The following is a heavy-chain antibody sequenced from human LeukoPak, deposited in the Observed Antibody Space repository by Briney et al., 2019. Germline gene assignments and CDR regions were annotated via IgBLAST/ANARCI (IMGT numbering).Heavy chain of an antibody. D-gene: IGHD1-1*01. CDR3: ARSFWNDLEYYYTGLDA. V-gene: IGHV3-23*01. Sequence: GGSLRLSCAGSGFTFSSYEMTWVRQAPGKGLEWVSAISGSGDSTYSADSVKGPFTISRDNSKNTLHLQMNSMRDEDTAVYYCARSFWNDLEYYYTGLDAWGQGTTVTVSS. CDR1: GFTFSSYE. CDR2: ISGSGDST. J-gene: IGHJ6*02.